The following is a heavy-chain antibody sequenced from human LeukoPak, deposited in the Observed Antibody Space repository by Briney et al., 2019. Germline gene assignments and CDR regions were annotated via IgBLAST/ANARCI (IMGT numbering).Heavy chain of an antibody. Sequence: LPGGSRRLSCAASGFTFDDYAMHWVRQAPGKGLEWVSLISWDGGSTYYADSVKGRFTISRDNSRHTLYLQMNSLGAEDTALYYCAKDKEYSGFGPILSGYYYGMDVWGKGTTVTVSS. CDR2: ISWDGGST. CDR1: GFTFDDYA. V-gene: IGHV3-43D*04. J-gene: IGHJ6*04. D-gene: IGHD5-12*01. CDR3: AKDKEYSGFGPILSGYYYGMDV.